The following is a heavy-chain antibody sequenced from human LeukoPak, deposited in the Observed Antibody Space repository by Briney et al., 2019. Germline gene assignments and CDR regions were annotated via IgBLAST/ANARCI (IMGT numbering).Heavy chain of an antibody. D-gene: IGHD3-16*01. CDR1: GFTISSYW. CDR3: AGGLDAFDI. Sequence: PGGSLRLSCAASGFTISSYWMHWVRQAPGKGPVWISRISSDGSITNYADSVKGRFTISRDNAKNTLYLQVNSLTAEDTAVYYCAGGLDAFDIWGQGTMVTVSS. CDR2: ISSDGSIT. J-gene: IGHJ3*02. V-gene: IGHV3-74*01.